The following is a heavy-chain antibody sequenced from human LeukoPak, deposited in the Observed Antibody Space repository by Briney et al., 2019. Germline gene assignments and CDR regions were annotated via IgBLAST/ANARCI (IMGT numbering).Heavy chain of an antibody. V-gene: IGHV3-30*02. CDR3: AKDVGSTIDTSGYYYRNRKGAFDI. Sequence: PGGSLRLSCAASGFTFSSYGMHWVRQAPGKGLEWVAFIRYDGSNKYYTDSVKGRFTISRDNSKNTLYLQKNSLRAEDTAVYYCAKDVGSTIDTSGYYYRNRKGAFDIWGQGTMVTVSS. CDR2: IRYDGSNK. D-gene: IGHD3-22*01. J-gene: IGHJ3*02. CDR1: GFTFSSYG.